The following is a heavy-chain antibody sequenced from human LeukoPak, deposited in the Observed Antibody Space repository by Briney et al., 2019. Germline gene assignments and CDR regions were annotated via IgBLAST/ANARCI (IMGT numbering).Heavy chain of an antibody. D-gene: IGHD2-15*01. CDR3: ARSGYCSGGSCYSRIDY. CDR2: ISAYNGNT. V-gene: IGHV1-18*01. Sequence: ASVKVSCKASGYTFTSYGISWVRPAPGQGLEWMGWISAYNGNTNYAQKLQGRVTMTTDTSTSTAYMELRSLRSDDTAVYYCARSGYCSGGSCYSRIDYWGQGTLVTVSS. CDR1: GYTFTSYG. J-gene: IGHJ4*02.